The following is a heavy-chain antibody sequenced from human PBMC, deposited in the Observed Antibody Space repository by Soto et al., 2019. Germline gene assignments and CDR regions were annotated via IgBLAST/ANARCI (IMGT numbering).Heavy chain of an antibody. CDR2: ISGSGGST. V-gene: IGHV3-23*01. D-gene: IGHD1-26*01. CDR3: VKRGSGSQFDY. Sequence: EVQLLESGGGLVQPGGSLRLSCAASGFTFSSYAMSWVRQAPGKGLERVSVISGSGGSTYYADSVKGRFIISRDNSKNTLYLQMNSLRAEDTAVYYCVKRGSGSQFDYWGQGTLVTVSS. CDR1: GFTFSSYA. J-gene: IGHJ4*02.